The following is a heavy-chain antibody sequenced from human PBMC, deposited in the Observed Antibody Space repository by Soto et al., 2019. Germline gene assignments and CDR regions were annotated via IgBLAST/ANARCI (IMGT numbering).Heavy chain of an antibody. CDR3: AKASSMVRGVIGLDYYYYGMDV. J-gene: IGHJ6*02. V-gene: IGHV3-30*18. CDR2: ISYDGSNK. Sequence: GGSLRLSCAASGFTFSSYGMHWVRQAPGKGLEWVAVISYDGSNKYYADSVKGRFTVSRDNSKNTLYLQMNSLRAEDTAVYYCAKASSMVRGVIGLDYYYYGMDVWGQGTTVTVSS. D-gene: IGHD3-10*01. CDR1: GFTFSSYG.